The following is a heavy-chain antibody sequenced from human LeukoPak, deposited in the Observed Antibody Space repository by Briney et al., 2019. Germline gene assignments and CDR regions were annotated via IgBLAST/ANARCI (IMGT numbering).Heavy chain of an antibody. J-gene: IGHJ4*02. CDR1: GGSISSYY. D-gene: IGHD3-10*01. CDR2: IYTSGST. V-gene: IGHV4-4*07. Sequence: SQTLSLTCTVSGGSISSYYWSWFRQPAGKGLEWIGRIYTSGSTNYNPSLKSRVTMSVDTSNNQFSLKLSSVTAADTAVYYCARDSEGNRGRSFDYWGQGTLVTVSS. CDR3: ARDSEGNRGRSFDY.